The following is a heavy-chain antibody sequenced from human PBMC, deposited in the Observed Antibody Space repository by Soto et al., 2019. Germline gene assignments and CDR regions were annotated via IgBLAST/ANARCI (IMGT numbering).Heavy chain of an antibody. V-gene: IGHV4-59*02. D-gene: IGHD1-20*01. CDR2: VYYSGSA. J-gene: IGHJ5*02. Sequence: SETLSLTCTVSGGSVSSYYWNWIRQPPGKGLEWIGYVYYSGSATYNPSLKSRVTISVDTAKDQFSLKLRSVAAADTAVYYCARTNWNANWFDPWGQGTLVTVSS. CDR3: ARTNWNANWFDP. CDR1: GGSVSSYY.